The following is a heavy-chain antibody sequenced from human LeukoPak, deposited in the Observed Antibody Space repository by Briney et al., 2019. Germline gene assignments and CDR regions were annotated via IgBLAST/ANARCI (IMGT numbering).Heavy chain of an antibody. Sequence: SETLSLTCTVSGGSISSYSWSWIRQPAGKGLEWIGRIYTSGSTNYNPSLKSRVTMSVDTSKNQFSLKLSSVTAADTAVYYCARDAYFDWAYYFDYWGQGTLVTVSS. CDR2: IYTSGST. J-gene: IGHJ4*02. CDR3: ARDAYFDWAYYFDY. D-gene: IGHD3-9*01. V-gene: IGHV4-4*07. CDR1: GGSISSYS.